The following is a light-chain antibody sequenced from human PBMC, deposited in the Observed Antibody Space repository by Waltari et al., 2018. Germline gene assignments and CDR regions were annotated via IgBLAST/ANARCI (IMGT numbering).Light chain of an antibody. CDR3: GAWDDSLNARV. V-gene: IGLV1-44*01. CDR1: RFNIESNG. J-gene: IGLJ3*02. Sequence: QSVLTQPSSASGTPGQRVSISCSGSRFNIESNGVNRYQQVPGTAPKLIIYSNNLRPSGVPARFSGSQTGASGSLAISGLQSDDEADYYCGAWDDSLNARVFGGGTKLTVL. CDR2: SNN.